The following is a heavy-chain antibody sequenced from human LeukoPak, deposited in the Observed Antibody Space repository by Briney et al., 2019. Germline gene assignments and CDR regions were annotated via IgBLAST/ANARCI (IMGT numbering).Heavy chain of an antibody. CDR3: AKDQAGPGITIFGVVIPPNDY. Sequence: GGSLRLSCAASGFTLGDHYMDWVRQAPGKGLEWVGRTRNKANSYTTEHAASVKGRFTISRDDSKNSLHLQMNSLRTEDTAVYYCAKDQAGPGITIFGVVIPPNDYWGQGTLVTVSS. D-gene: IGHD3-3*01. V-gene: IGHV3-72*01. CDR1: GFTLGDHY. J-gene: IGHJ4*02. CDR2: TRNKANSYTT.